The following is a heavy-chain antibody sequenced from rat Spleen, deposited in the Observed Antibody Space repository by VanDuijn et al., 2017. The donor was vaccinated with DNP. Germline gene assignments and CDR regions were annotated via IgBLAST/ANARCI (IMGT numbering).Heavy chain of an antibody. J-gene: IGHJ4*01. Sequence: EVQLVETGGGLVQPGRSLKLSCVASGFTFSSYWMYWIRQAPTKGLEWVATISHDGSRTYYRDSVKGRFTISRDNAKSTLYLQMDSLRSEETATYYCARHRTIMPYYYAMDAWGQGASVTVSS. CDR1: GFTFSSYW. CDR2: ISHDGSRT. V-gene: IGHV5-29*01. D-gene: IGHD1-12*01. CDR3: ARHRTIMPYYYAMDA.